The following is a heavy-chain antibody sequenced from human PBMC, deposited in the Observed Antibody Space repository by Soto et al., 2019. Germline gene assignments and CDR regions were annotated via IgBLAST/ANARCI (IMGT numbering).Heavy chain of an antibody. CDR1: GYSFSDYW. Sequence: GESLKISCKASGYSFSDYWIGWVRQMPGKGLEWMGIIYPDDSDTRYSPSFQGQVTISADKSISTAYLQWSRLKASDIAMYYCARLHGLWGPFAYWGQGTLVTVSS. CDR2: IYPDDSDT. CDR3: ARLHGLWGPFAY. J-gene: IGHJ4*02. V-gene: IGHV5-51*01. D-gene: IGHD3-16*01.